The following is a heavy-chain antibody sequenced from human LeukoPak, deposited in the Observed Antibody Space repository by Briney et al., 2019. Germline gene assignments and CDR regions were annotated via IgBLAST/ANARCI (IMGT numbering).Heavy chain of an antibody. V-gene: IGHV3-23*01. D-gene: IGHD4-17*01. J-gene: IGHJ6*03. CDR1: GFTFRSYA. CDR2: ISNIATI. CDR3: AKNGGPPTENYYMDV. Sequence: PGGSLRLSCAASGFTFRSYAMTWVRQAPGKGLEWVSEISNIATINYADSVKGRFTMSRDNSKNTLYLQMNSLRAEDPAVYYCAKNGGPPTENYYMDVWGKGTTVTVSS.